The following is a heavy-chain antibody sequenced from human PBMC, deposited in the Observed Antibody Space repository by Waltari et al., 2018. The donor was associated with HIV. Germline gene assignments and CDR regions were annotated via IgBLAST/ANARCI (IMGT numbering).Heavy chain of an antibody. Sequence: QVQLVESGGGVVQPGRSLRLSCAASGFTFSSYAIHWVRQAPGKGLEWVAVISYDGSNKYYADSVKGRFTISRDNSKNTLYLQMNSLRAEDTAVYYCARGGYYYDSSGYYPFDYWGQGTLVTVSS. CDR1: GFTFSSYA. CDR2: ISYDGSNK. D-gene: IGHD3-22*01. J-gene: IGHJ4*02. CDR3: ARGGYYYDSSGYYPFDY. V-gene: IGHV3-30-3*01.